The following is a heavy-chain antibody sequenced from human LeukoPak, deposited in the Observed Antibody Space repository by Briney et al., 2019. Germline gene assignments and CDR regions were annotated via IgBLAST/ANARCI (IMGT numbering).Heavy chain of an antibody. CDR1: GGSISSSSYY. V-gene: IGHV4-39*01. D-gene: IGHD3-22*01. CDR2: IYYSGST. J-gene: IGHJ3*02. CDR3: ARRRMYYYDSSGRGVADAFDI. Sequence: PSETLSLTCTVSGGSISSSSYYWGWIRQPPGKGLEWIGSIYYSGSTYYNPSLKSRVTISVDTSKNQSSLKLSSVTAADTAVYYCARRRMYYYDSSGRGVADAFDIWGQGTMVTVSS.